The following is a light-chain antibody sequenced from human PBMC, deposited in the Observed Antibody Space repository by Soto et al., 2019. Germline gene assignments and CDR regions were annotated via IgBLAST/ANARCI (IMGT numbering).Light chain of an antibody. J-gene: IGLJ2*01. CDR2: EVI. V-gene: IGLV2-8*01. CDR3: SSFAGSKV. CDR1: SSDLGANNY. Sequence: QSALTQPPSASGSPGQSVTISCTGSSSDLGANNYVSWYQQHPGKAPKLMIYEVIKRPSGVPDRFSGSKSGNTASLTVSGLQAEDGADYYCSSFAGSKVFGGGTKLTVL.